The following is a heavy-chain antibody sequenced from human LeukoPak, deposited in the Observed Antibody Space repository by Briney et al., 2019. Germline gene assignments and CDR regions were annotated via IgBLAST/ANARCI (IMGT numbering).Heavy chain of an antibody. J-gene: IGHJ6*03. Sequence: PSETLSLTCAVSGYSISSGYYWGLIRQPPGKGLEWIGSIYHSGSTYYNPSLKSRVTISVDTSKNQFSLKLSSVTAADTAVYYCARGTATVITYYYYYMDVWGTGTTVTVSS. CDR1: GYSISSGYY. CDR2: IYHSGST. V-gene: IGHV4-38-2*01. D-gene: IGHD4-11*01. CDR3: ARGTATVITYYYYYMDV.